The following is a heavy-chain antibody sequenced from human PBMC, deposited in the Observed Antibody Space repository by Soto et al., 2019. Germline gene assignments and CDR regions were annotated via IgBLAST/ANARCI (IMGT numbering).Heavy chain of an antibody. V-gene: IGHV4-34*01. CDR2: INHSGST. D-gene: IGHD2-8*02. CDR1: GGFFIGYY. CDR3: ARDKITGLFGY. J-gene: IGHJ4*02. Sequence: SETLSLTCAVYGGFFIGYYWTWIRQPPGTGLEWIGEINHSGSTNYNPSLKSRVTISVDTSKNQFSLKLTSVTAADTAVYYCARDKITGLFGYWGQGTLVTISS.